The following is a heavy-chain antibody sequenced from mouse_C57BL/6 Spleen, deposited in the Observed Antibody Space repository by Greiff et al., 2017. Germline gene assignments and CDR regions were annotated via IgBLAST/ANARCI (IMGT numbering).Heavy chain of an antibody. D-gene: IGHD1-1*01. CDR3: ARSYYYGPFWYFDV. CDR1: GYAFSSYW. J-gene: IGHJ1*03. V-gene: IGHV1-80*01. Sequence: VQRVESGAELVKPGASVKISCKASGYAFSSYWMNWVKQRPGKGLEWIGQIYPGDGDTNYNGKFKGKATLTADKSSSTAYMQLSSLTSEDSAVYFCARSYYYGPFWYFDVWGTGTTVTVSS. CDR2: IYPGDGDT.